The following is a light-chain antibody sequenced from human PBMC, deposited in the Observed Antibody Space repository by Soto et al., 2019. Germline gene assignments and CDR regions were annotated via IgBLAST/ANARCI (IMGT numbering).Light chain of an antibody. CDR2: GAS. V-gene: IGKV3-20*01. J-gene: IGKJ5*01. CDR3: QQYGSAIT. CDR1: QSVSSSY. Sequence: EIVLTQSPGTLSLSPGERATLSCRASQSVSSSYLAWYQQKPGRAPRLLISGASSRATGIPDRFSGSGSGTDFTLTISRLEPEDFAVYYCQQYGSAITFGQGTRLEI.